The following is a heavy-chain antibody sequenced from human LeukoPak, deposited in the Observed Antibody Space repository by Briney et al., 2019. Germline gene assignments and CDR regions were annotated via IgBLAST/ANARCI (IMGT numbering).Heavy chain of an antibody. D-gene: IGHD1-14*01. CDR1: GFTFDDYA. J-gene: IGHJ4*02. Sequence: PGGSLRLSCAASGFTFDDYAVHWVRQAPGKGLEWVSGISWNSGSVGYADSVKGRFTISRDNAKNTLYLQMNSLRAEDTALYYCSRDLLRPADYWGQGTLVTVSS. CDR2: ISWNSGSV. V-gene: IGHV3-9*01. CDR3: SRDLLRPADY.